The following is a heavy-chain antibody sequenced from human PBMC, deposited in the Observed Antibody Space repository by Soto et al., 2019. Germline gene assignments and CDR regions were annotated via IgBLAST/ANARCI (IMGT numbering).Heavy chain of an antibody. J-gene: IGHJ6*02. D-gene: IGHD1-26*01. CDR1: GYTFF. V-gene: IGHV1-46*01. Sequence: ASVKVSCKASGYTFFMHWVRQAPGQGLEWMGVINPGYPAGRSTTYAQKFQGRVTMTTDTSTSTVYMELSRLRSDDTAVYYCAREAIVAGATTGMDVWGQGTTVTVSS. CDR2: INPGYPAGRST. CDR3: AREAIVAGATTGMDV.